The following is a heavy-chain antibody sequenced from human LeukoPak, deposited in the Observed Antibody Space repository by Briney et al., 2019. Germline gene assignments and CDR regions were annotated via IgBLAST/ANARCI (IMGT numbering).Heavy chain of an antibody. D-gene: IGHD4-17*01. J-gene: IGHJ4*02. CDR3: AKDLKSYGDYVTLGDY. Sequence: GGSLRLSCAASGFTFSSYAMSWVRQAPGKGLEWVSAISGSGGSTYYADSVKGRFTIPRDNSKNTLYLQMNSLRAEDTAVYYCAKDLKSYGDYVTLGDYWGQGTLVTVSS. CDR2: ISGSGGST. CDR1: GFTFSSYA. V-gene: IGHV3-23*01.